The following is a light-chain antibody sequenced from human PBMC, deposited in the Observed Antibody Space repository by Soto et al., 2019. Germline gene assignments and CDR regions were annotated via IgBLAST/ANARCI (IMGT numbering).Light chain of an antibody. V-gene: IGKV1-39*01. J-gene: IGKJ2*01. CDR3: QQSYSTPPT. CDR2: GVF. CDR1: QSISTY. Sequence: DILMTQSPSSLSASVGDRVTITCRTSQSISTYLNWYQQKQGKAPKLLIYGVFSLESGVPSRFSGGGSGTDFSLTISSLQPEDFAVYYCQQSYSTPPTFGQGTKVEIK.